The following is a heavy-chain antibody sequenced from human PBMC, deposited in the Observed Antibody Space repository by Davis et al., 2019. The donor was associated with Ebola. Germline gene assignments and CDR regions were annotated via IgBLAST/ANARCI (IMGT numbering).Heavy chain of an antibody. CDR1: GGSISSGGYY. J-gene: IGHJ5*02. CDR2: IYYSGST. CDR3: SRAIVVVPAQRWFDP. Sequence: PSETLSLTCTVSGGSISSGGYYWSWIRKHPGKGLAWIGYIYYSGSTYYNPSLKSIVTISVDTSKNQFSLKLSSVTAAVTAVYYCSRAIVVVPAQRWFDPWGQGTLVTVSS. V-gene: IGHV4-31*01. D-gene: IGHD2-2*01.